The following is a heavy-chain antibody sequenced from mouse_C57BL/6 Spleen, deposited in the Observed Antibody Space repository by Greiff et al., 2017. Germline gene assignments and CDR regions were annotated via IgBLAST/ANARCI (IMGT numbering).Heavy chain of an antibody. Sequence: EVKLMESGGGLVQPGGSMKLSCVASGFTFSNYWMNWVRQSPEKGLEWVAQIRLKSDNYATHYAESVNGRFTISRDDSKSSVYLQMNNLRAEDTGIYYCTCYYSNSYWYFDVWGTGTTVTVSS. D-gene: IGHD2-5*01. CDR1: GFTFSNYW. J-gene: IGHJ1*03. CDR2: IRLKSDNYAT. V-gene: IGHV6-3*01. CDR3: TCYYSNSYWYFDV.